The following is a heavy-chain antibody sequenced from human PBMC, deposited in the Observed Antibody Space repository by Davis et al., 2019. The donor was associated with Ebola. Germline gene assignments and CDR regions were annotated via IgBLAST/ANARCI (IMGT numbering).Heavy chain of an antibody. CDR3: ARSTGGDY. J-gene: IGHJ4*02. Sequence: PSETLSLTCTVSGGSVSSGSYYWSWIRQPPGKGLEWIGYIYYSGSTNYNPSLKSRVTISVDTSKNQFSLKLSSVTAADTAVYYCARSTGGDYWGQGTLVTVSS. D-gene: IGHD1-14*01. CDR2: IYYSGST. V-gene: IGHV4-61*01. CDR1: GGSVSSGSYY.